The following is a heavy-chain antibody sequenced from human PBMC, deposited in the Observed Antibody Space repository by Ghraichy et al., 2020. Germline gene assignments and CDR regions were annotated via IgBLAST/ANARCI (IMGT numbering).Heavy chain of an antibody. CDR2: IYWNGDK. D-gene: IGHD6-19*01. Sequence: SGPTLVKPTQTLTLTCTFSGFSLTTSGVGVGWIRQPPGKALEWLAVIYWNGDKFYSPSLKSRLTITKDTSKNQVVMTMTNLDPVDTAIYYCVHRLITRGWDGWGQGALVTVFS. CDR1: GFSLTTSGVG. CDR3: VHRLITRGWDG. J-gene: IGHJ4*02. V-gene: IGHV2-5*01.